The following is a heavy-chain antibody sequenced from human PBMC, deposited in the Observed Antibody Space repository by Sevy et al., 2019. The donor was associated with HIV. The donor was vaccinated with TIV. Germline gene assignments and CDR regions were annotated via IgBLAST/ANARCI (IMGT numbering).Heavy chain of an antibody. CDR2: IRYDGSNK. D-gene: IGHD1-26*01. CDR3: AKKKYSGKEGFFDY. J-gene: IGHJ4*02. V-gene: IGHV3-30*02. CDR1: GFTFSSYG. Sequence: GGSLRLSCAASGFTFSSYGMHWVRQAPGKGLEWVAFIRYDGSNKYYADSVKGRFTISRDNSKNTLYLQMNSLRAEDTAVYYCAKKKYSGKEGFFDYWGQGTLVTVSS.